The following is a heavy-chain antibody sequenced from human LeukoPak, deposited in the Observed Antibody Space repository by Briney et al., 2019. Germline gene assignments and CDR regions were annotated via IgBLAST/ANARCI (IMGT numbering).Heavy chain of an antibody. J-gene: IGHJ4*02. CDR1: GGSFSGYY. CDR3: TRELAGTTVED. V-gene: IGHV4-34*01. Sequence: SETLSLTCAVYGGSFSGYYWSWIRQPPGKGLEWIGEINHSGSTNYNPSLKSRVTMSVDTSKNQFSLTLTSVTAADTALYYCTRELAGTTVEDWGQGTLVTVSS. D-gene: IGHD1-1*01. CDR2: INHSGST.